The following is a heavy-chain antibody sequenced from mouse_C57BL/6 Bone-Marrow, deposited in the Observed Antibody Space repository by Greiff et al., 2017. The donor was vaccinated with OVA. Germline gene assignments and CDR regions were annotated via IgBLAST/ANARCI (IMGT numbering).Heavy chain of an antibody. J-gene: IGHJ2*01. CDR2: INPYNGGT. CDR3: ARGTSSSVYFDY. D-gene: IGHD1-1*01. Sequence: EVQLQQSGPVLVKPGASVKMSCKASGYTFTDYYMNWVKQSHGKSLEWIGVINPYNGGTSYNQKFKGKATLTVDKSSSTAYMELNSLTSEDSAVYYCARGTSSSVYFDYWGQGTTLTVSS. CDR1: GYTFTDYY. V-gene: IGHV1-19*01.